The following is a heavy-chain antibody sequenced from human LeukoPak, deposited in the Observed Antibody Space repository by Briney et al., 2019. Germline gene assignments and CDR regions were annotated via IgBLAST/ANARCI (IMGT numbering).Heavy chain of an antibody. CDR2: VSAYNGNT. Sequence: GASVKVSCKASGYTFTSYGISWVRQAPGQGLEWMGWVSAYNGNTNYAQKLQGRVTMTTDTSTSTAYMELRSLRSDDTAVYYCARGIRSYYDFWSGYSGHAFDIWGQGTMVTVSS. J-gene: IGHJ3*02. CDR3: ARGIRSYYDFWSGYSGHAFDI. CDR1: GYTFTSYG. V-gene: IGHV1-18*01. D-gene: IGHD3-3*01.